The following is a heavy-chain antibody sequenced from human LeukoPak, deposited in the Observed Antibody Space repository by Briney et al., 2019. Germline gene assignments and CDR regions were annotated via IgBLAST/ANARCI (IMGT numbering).Heavy chain of an antibody. V-gene: IGHV3-53*01. CDR1: GFTVSSNS. CDR2: IYSGGDT. Sequence: PGGSLRLSCAASGFTVSSNSMSWVRQAPAQGLEWVSVIYSGGDTYYADSVKGRFTISRDISKNTVSLQMNSLRAEDTAVYYCVRDYDGFDYWGQGTLVTVSS. D-gene: IGHD3-16*01. J-gene: IGHJ4*02. CDR3: VRDYDGFDY.